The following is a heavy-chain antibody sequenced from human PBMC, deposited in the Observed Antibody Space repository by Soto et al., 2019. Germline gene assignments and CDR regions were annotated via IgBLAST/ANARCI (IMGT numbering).Heavy chain of an antibody. V-gene: IGHV3-23*01. J-gene: IGHJ6*02. CDR3: AKDGASGSYPHYYYFGMDV. CDR1: GFTFSSYA. D-gene: IGHD1-26*01. Sequence: GGSLRLSCAASGFTFSSYAMSWVRQAPGKGLEWVSTISGSGGNAYYADSVKGRFSISRDNPKNTLHLQMNSLRADDTAVYYCAKDGASGSYPHYYYFGMDVWGQGTTVTVSS. CDR2: ISGSGGNA.